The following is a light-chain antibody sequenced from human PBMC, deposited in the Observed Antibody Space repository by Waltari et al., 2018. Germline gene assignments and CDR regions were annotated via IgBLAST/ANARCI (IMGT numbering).Light chain of an antibody. CDR2: GAS. CDR1: QRVSSNY. Sequence: ELVLTQSPGTLSLSPGAGAPLPCRASQRVSSNYLAWYQQKPGQAPRLLIYGASFRATGIPDRFSGSGSGTDFSLIISRLEPEDFVVYYCQQYSSSPRTFGQGTKVEIK. CDR3: QQYSSSPRT. J-gene: IGKJ1*01. V-gene: IGKV3-20*01.